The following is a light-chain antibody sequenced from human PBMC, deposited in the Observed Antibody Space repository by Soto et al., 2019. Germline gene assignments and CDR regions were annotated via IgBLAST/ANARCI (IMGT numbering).Light chain of an antibody. CDR1: QSVRSNS. J-gene: IGKJ4*01. CDR3: QQYGTSPLT. Sequence: EIVLTQSPRTLSLSPGESATLSCTASQSVRSNSLAWYQQKPGQAPRLLMFGASGRATGTPPRFSGRGSGTDFTLTISRLEPEDFAVYYCQQYGTSPLTFGRGTKVDIK. CDR2: GAS. V-gene: IGKV3-20*01.